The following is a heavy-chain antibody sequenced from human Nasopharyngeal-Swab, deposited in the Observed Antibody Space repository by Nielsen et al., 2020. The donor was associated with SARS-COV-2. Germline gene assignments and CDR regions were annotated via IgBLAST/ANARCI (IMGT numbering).Heavy chain of an antibody. Sequence: GESLKISYAASGFTFDDYGMSWVRQAPGKGLEWVSGINWNGGSTGYADSVKGRFTISRDNAKNSLYLQMNSLRAEDTAVYYCARGRKTGTTSYYFDYWGQGTLVTVSS. D-gene: IGHD1-1*01. CDR3: ARGRKTGTTSYYFDY. J-gene: IGHJ4*02. CDR1: GFTFDDYG. V-gene: IGHV3-20*03. CDR2: INWNGGST.